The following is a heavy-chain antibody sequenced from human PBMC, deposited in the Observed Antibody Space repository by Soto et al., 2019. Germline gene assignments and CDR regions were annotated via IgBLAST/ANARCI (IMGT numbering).Heavy chain of an antibody. J-gene: IGHJ6*02. Sequence: SETLSLTCFVSGGSFTNYYWTWIRQSPGKGLEWIGEINHSGSTNYNPSLKSRVTILVDTSKNWFSLKPSPVTAADTAVYYCARVQQGTYYYWGIDVWGQGTVVTVSS. V-gene: IGHV4-34*01. CDR1: GGSFTNYY. CDR3: ARVQQGTYYYWGIDV. D-gene: IGHD1-1*01. CDR2: INHSGST.